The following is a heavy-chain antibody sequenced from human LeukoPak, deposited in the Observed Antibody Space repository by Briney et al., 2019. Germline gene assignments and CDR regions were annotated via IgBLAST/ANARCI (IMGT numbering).Heavy chain of an antibody. V-gene: IGHV3-53*01. D-gene: IGHD3-22*01. CDR1: GFTVSSNY. CDR3: ARNGYYDSSGYLLFDY. J-gene: IGHJ4*02. CDR2: IYSGGST. Sequence: GGSLRLSCAASGFTVSSNYMSWVRQAPGKGLEWVSVIYSGGSTDYADSVKGRFTISRDNSKNTLYLQMNSLRAGDTAVYYCARNGYYDSSGYLLFDYLRQGTLVTVSS.